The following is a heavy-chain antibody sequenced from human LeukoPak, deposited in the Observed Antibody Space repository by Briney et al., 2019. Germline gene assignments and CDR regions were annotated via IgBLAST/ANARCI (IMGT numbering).Heavy chain of an antibody. J-gene: IGHJ5*02. CDR3: AKEQQGYCSGGSCSGFDP. D-gene: IGHD2-15*01. V-gene: IGHV3-30*18. Sequence: GGSLRLSCAASGFTFSSYGMHWARQAPGKGLEWVAVISYDGSNKYYADSVKGRFTISRDNSKNTLYLQMNSLRAEDTAVYYCAKEQQGYCSGGSCSGFDPWGQGTLVTVSS. CDR2: ISYDGSNK. CDR1: GFTFSSYG.